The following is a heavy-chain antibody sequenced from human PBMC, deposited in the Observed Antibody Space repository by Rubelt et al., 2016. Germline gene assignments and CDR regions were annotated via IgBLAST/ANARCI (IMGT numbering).Heavy chain of an antibody. D-gene: IGHD6-6*01. J-gene: IGHJ6*02. CDR2: INHSGST. V-gene: IGHV4-34*01. CDR1: GGSFSGYY. CDR3: ARVLAAHYYYYYGMDV. Sequence: GGAGLLKPSETLSLTCAVYGGSFSGYYWSWIRQPPGKGLEWIGEINHSGSTNYNPSLKSRVTISVDTSKNQFSLKLSSVTAADTAVYYCARVLAAHYYYYYGMDVWGQGTTVTVSS.